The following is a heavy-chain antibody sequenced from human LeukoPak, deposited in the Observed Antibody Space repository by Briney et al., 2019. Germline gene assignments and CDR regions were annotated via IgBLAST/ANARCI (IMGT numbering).Heavy chain of an antibody. J-gene: IGHJ4*02. CDR1: GGSIGWDH. D-gene: IGHD3-22*01. Sequence: SETLSLTCTVSGGSIGWDHWSWLPQSAGKGLEWIGRIYKSGSTNYNPSFRSRATMSVDTSKNQFSLSVTSVTAADTAVYYCAREEYFQDSNGYSYYFHSWGQGSLVTVSS. V-gene: IGHV4-4*07. CDR2: IYKSGST. CDR3: AREEYFQDSNGYSYYFHS.